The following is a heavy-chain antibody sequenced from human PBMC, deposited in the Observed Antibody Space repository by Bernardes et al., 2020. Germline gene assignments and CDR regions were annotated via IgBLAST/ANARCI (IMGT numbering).Heavy chain of an antibody. Sequence: SETLSLTCAVYGGSFSGYYWSWIRQPPGKGLEWIGEINHSGSTNYNPSLKSRVTISVDTSKNQFSLKLSSVTAADTAVYYCARVRPRMGYCSGGSCYSFAFDIWGQGTMVTVSS. CDR3: ARVRPRMGYCSGGSCYSFAFDI. J-gene: IGHJ3*02. D-gene: IGHD2-15*01. V-gene: IGHV4-34*01. CDR2: INHSGST. CDR1: GGSFSGYY.